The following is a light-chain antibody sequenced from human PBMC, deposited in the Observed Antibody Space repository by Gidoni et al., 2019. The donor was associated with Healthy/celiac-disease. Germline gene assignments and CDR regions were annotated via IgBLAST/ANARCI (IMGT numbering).Light chain of an antibody. V-gene: IGKV1-39*01. CDR2: AAS. CDR1: QSISSY. Sequence: DIQMTQSPSSLSASVGDRVTITCRASQSISSYLNWYQQKPGKAPKLLIYAASSLQSGVPSRFSGSGSGTDFTLTISSLQPEAFATYYCQQSYSTQGTFGQGTKVEIK. CDR3: QQSYSTQGT. J-gene: IGKJ1*01.